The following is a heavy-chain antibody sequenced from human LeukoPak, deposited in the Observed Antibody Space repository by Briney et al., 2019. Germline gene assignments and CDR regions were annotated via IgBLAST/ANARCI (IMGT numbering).Heavy chain of an antibody. V-gene: IGHV1-8*03. CDR2: MNPNSGNT. CDR3: ARGEPVRDDFWSGYYCWFDP. J-gene: IGHJ5*02. CDR1: GYTFTSYD. Sequence: ASVKVSCKASGYTFTSYDINWVRQATGQGLEWMGWMNPNSGNTGYAQKFHGRVTITRNTSISTAYMELSSLRSEDTAVYYCARGEPVRDDFWSGYYCWFDPWGQGTLVTVSS. D-gene: IGHD3-3*01.